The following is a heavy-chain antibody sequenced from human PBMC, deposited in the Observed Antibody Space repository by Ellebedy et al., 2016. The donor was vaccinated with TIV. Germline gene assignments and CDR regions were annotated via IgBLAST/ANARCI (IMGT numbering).Heavy chain of an antibody. CDR1: GGSIGTYY. CDR3: ARRGRTSHFDY. Sequence: SETLSLXXTVSGGSIGTYYWSWFRQPPGKGLEWIGYSYYTGSVNYNPSLQSRVTISVDTSKNQFSLHLNSVTTADTAVYYCARRGRTSHFDYWGQGTLVTVSS. CDR2: SYYTGSV. D-gene: IGHD1-14*01. J-gene: IGHJ4*02. V-gene: IGHV4-59*01.